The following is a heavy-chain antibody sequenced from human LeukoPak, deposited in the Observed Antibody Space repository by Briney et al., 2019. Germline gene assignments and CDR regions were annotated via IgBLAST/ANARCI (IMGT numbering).Heavy chain of an antibody. J-gene: IGHJ4*02. CDR2: TYYRSQWNN. D-gene: IGHD4-17*01. CDR3: ARDDGDYGFDY. CDR1: GDSVSSNSAT. Sequence: SQTLSLTCAISGDSVSSNSATWNWIRQSPLRGLEWLGRTYYRSQWNNDYAASVKSRIDINPETSKNQFSLQLNSVTPEDTAVYYCARDDGDYGFDYWGQGTLVTVSS. V-gene: IGHV6-1*01.